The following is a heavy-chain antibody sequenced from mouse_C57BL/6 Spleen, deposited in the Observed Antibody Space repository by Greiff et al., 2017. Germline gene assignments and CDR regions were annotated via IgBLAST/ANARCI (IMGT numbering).Heavy chain of an antibody. CDR1: GYTFTDYY. J-gene: IGHJ3*01. CDR2: INPNNGGT. CDR3: ARWDSSSFAY. D-gene: IGHD1-1*01. V-gene: IGHV1-26*01. Sequence: VQLQQSGPELVKPGASVKISCKASGYTFTDYYMNWVKQSHGKSLEWIGDINPNNGGTSYNQKFKGKATLTVDKSSSTAYMELRSLTSEDSAVYYCARWDSSSFAYWGQGTLVTVSA.